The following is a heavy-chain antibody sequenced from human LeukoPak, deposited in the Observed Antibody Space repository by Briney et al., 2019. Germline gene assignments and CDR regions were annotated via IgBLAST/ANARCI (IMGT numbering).Heavy chain of an antibody. CDR3: ARDQAYSSGWYGWFDP. V-gene: IGHV1-46*01. J-gene: IGHJ5*02. Sequence: ASVKVSCKASGYTFTSYYMHWVRQAPGQGLEWMGIINPSGGSTSYAQKFQGRVTMTRGTSTSTVYMELSSLRSEDTAVYYCARDQAYSSGWYGWFDPWGQGTLVTVSS. CDR2: INPSGGST. CDR1: GYTFTSYY. D-gene: IGHD6-19*01.